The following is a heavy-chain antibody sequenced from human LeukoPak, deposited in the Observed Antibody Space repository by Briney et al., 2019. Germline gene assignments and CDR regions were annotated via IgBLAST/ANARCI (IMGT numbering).Heavy chain of an antibody. J-gene: IGHJ1*01. D-gene: IGHD4-17*01. CDR2: INHSGST. CDR3: ARGKTSDYAYYFQH. CDR1: GGSFSGYY. V-gene: IGHV4-34*01. Sequence: SETLSLTCAAYGGSFSGYYWSWIRQPPGKGLEWIGEINHSGSTNYNPSLKSRVTISVDTSKNQFSLKLSSVTAADTAVYYCARGKTSDYAYYFQHWGQGTLVTVSS.